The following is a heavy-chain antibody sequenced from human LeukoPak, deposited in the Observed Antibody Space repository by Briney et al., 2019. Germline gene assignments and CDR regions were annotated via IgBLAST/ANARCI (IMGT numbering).Heavy chain of an antibody. J-gene: IGHJ4*02. V-gene: IGHV3-23*01. CDR2: ISGSGGST. CDR3: AKVPGGYCSGGSCYFDY. Sequence: PGGSLRLSCAASGFTFSSYAMSWVRQAPGKGLEWVSVISGSGGSTYYADSVKGRFTISRDNSKNTLYLQMNSLRAEDTAVYYCAKVPGGYCSGGSCYFDYWGQGTLVTVSS. D-gene: IGHD2-15*01. CDR1: GFTFSSYA.